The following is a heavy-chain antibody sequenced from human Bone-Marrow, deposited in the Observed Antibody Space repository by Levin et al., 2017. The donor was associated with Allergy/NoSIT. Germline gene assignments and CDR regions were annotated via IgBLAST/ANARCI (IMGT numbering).Heavy chain of an antibody. CDR1: GFTFSRSS. V-gene: IGHV3-21*01. CDR2: ISSGGTYI. CDR3: TFSTGGGAFDI. Sequence: LSLTCAASGFTFSRSSLNWVRQAPGKGLEWVSSISSGGTYIDDADSVKGRFTISRDNAKNSLYLQMNSLRAEDTAVYYCTFSTGGGAFDIWGQGTLVTVSS. D-gene: IGHD2-15*01. J-gene: IGHJ3*02.